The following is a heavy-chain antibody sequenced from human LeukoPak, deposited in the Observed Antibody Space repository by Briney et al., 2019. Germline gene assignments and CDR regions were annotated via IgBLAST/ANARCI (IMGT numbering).Heavy chain of an antibody. V-gene: IGHV3-53*01. CDR2: IYSDGST. CDR1: GFTVSSNY. CDR3: ARATYYYDSSGYRDFYFDY. J-gene: IGHJ4*02. Sequence: GGSLRLSCAASGFTVSSNYMSWVRQAPGQGLEWVSIIYSDGSTYYADSVKGRSTISRDNSKSTLYLQMNSLRAEDTAVYYCARATYYYDSSGYRDFYFDYWGQGTLVTAST. D-gene: IGHD3-22*01.